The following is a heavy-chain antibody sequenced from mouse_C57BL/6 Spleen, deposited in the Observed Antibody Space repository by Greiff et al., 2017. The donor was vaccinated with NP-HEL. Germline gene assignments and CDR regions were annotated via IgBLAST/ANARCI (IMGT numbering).Heavy chain of an antibody. CDR2: IDPSDSYT. D-gene: IGHD2-4*01. CDR1: GYTFTSYW. J-gene: IGHJ1*03. CDR3: AREGDYDGYWYFDV. Sequence: QVQLQQPGAELVRPGTSVKLSCKASGYTFTSYWMHWVKQRPGQGLEWIGVIDPSDSYTNYNQKFKGKATLTVDTSSSTAYMQLSSLTSEDSAVYYCAREGDYDGYWYFDVWGTGTTVTVSS. V-gene: IGHV1-59*01.